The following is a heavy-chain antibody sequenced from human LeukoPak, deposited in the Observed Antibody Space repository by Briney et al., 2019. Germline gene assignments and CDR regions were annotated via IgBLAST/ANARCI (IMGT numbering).Heavy chain of an antibody. CDR2: IWYDGSNK. CDR1: GFTFSSYG. CDR3: ARNPAHNYYGSGIQTHCDY. J-gene: IGHJ4*02. D-gene: IGHD3-10*01. Sequence: GGSLRLSCAASGFTFSSYGMHWVRQAPGKGLEWVAVIWYDGSNKYYAASVKGRFTISRDNSKNTLYLQMNSLRAEDTAVYYCARNPAHNYYGSGIQTHCDYWGQGTLVTVSS. V-gene: IGHV3-33*01.